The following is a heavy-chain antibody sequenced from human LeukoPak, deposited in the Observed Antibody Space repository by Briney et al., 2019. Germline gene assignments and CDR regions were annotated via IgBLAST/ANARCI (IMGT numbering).Heavy chain of an antibody. CDR3: ARGRHYYDSSDYYYEGDAFDI. D-gene: IGHD3-22*01. CDR1: GYTFTRYY. V-gene: IGHV1-46*01. J-gene: IGHJ3*02. CDR2: INPSGGST. Sequence: ASVKVSCKASGYTFTRYYMHWVRQAPGQGLEWMGIINPSGGSTSYAQKFQGRVTMTRDMSTSTVYMELSSLRSEDTAVYYCARGRHYYDSSDYYYEGDAFDIWGQGTMVTVSS.